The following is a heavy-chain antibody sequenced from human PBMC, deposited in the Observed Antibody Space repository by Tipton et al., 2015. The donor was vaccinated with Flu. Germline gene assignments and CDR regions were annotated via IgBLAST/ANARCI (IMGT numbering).Heavy chain of an antibody. CDR2: TSNTGST. D-gene: IGHD3-10*01. CDR3: ARRGYGSYAPIDD. CDR1: GGSISTGDYY. J-gene: IGHJ4*02. V-gene: IGHV4-31*03. Sequence: TLSLTCTVSGGSISTGDYYWIWIRQHPGEGLEWIVYTSNTGSTFYNPPLKSRVTTSLDTSKNQFSLKVSPVTAADTAVYYCARRGYGSYAPIDDWGQGTLVSVSS.